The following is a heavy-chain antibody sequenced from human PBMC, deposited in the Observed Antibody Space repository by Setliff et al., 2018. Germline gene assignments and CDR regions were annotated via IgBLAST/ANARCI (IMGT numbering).Heavy chain of an antibody. D-gene: IGHD3-10*01. V-gene: IGHV4-39*01. J-gene: IGHJ6*03. Sequence: PSETLSLTCTVSGGSLSGSLRGYAVFWGWIRQSPGKELEWIGSAYYNGDSYYNPSLKSRVTMSVDTSRNQFSLHLISVTAADTAVYYCARHVGTRSRGYNYYDSFVDVWGKGTTVTAP. CDR1: GGSLSGSLRGYAVF. CDR3: ARHVGTRSRGYNYYDSFVDV. CDR2: AYYNGDS.